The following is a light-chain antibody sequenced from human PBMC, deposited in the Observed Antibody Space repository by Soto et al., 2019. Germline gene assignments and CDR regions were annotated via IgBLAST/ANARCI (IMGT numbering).Light chain of an antibody. CDR1: QSVSSNS. J-gene: IGKJ4*01. CDR2: GAS. V-gene: IGKV3-20*01. Sequence: EIVLAQSPDTLSLSPGERASLSCRASQSVSSNSLAWYQQKAGQAPRLLVYGASSRATGIPDRFSGSGSETDFTLTISRLEPEDFAVYFCQQYGGSRLTFGGGTKVEIK. CDR3: QQYGGSRLT.